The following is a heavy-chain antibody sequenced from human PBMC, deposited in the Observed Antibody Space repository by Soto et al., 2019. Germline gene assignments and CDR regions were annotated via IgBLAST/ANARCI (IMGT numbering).Heavy chain of an antibody. J-gene: IGHJ4*02. Sequence: GGSLRLSCSASGFTFSSYAMHWVRQAPGKGLEYVSAISSNGGSTYYADSVKGRFTISRDNSKNTLYLQMSSLRAEDTAVYYCVKDDAVDTATWYYFDYWGQGTLVTVSS. CDR2: ISSNGGST. D-gene: IGHD5-18*01. V-gene: IGHV3-64D*08. CDR3: VKDDAVDTATWYYFDY. CDR1: GFTFSSYA.